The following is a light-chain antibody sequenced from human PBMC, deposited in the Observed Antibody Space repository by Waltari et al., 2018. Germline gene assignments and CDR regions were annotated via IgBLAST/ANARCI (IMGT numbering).Light chain of an antibody. J-gene: IGLJ3*02. Sequence: QSALTQPASVSGSPGQSITISCTGTSSDVGSYNLVSWYQQHPGKAPKLMIYEVSKRPSGVSNRFSGSKSGNTASLTISGLQAEDEADYYCCSYAGSLREFGGGTKLTVL. V-gene: IGLV2-23*02. CDR3: CSYAGSLRE. CDR2: EVS. CDR1: SSDVGSYNL.